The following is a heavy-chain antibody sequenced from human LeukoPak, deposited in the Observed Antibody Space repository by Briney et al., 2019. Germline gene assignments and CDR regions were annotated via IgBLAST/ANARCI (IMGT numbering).Heavy chain of an antibody. CDR2: FDPEDGET. CDR1: GYTLTELF. J-gene: IGHJ4*02. Sequence: GASVKVSCKVSGYTLTELFMHWVRQAPGKGLEWMGGFDPEDGETIYAQKFQGRVTMTEDTSTDTGYMELSSLRSEDTAVYYCATDLTTLTHYYDSSGYAFDYWGQGTLVTVSS. CDR3: ATDLTTLTHYYDSSGYAFDY. D-gene: IGHD3-22*01. V-gene: IGHV1-24*01.